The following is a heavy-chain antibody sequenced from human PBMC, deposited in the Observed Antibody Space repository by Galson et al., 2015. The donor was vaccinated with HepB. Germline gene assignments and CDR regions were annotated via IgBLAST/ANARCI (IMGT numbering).Heavy chain of an antibody. J-gene: IGHJ4*02. CDR1: GFTFSTYA. D-gene: IGHD1-1*01. CDR3: AGGPPFIYGNYFDY. CDR2: ISNEGSKY. V-gene: IGHV3-30*14. Sequence: SLRLSCAASGFTFSTYAMHWVRQAPGKGLEWVAVISNEGSKYYLADPVKGRFSISRDNSKTTMYLQMNSLRVEDTAVYYCAGGPPFIYGNYFDYWGQGTLVTVSS.